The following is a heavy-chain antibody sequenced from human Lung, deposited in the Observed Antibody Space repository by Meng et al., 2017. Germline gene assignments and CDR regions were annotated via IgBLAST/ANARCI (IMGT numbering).Heavy chain of an antibody. CDR2: INHSGST. Sequence: QMQLHQWGVVLFKPSATLSLTCVVSGGSFSDYYWSWIRQPPGKGLEWIGEINHSGSTNYNPSLESRATISVDTSQNNLSLKLSSVTAADSAVYYCARGPTTMAHDFDYWGQGTLVTVSS. CDR3: ARGPTTMAHDFDY. CDR1: GGSFSDYY. V-gene: IGHV4-34*01. D-gene: IGHD4-11*01. J-gene: IGHJ4*02.